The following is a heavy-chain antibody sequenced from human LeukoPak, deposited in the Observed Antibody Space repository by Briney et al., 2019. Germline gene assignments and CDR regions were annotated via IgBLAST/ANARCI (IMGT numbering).Heavy chain of an antibody. D-gene: IGHD4-23*01. CDR1: GGTFSSYA. CDR3: AREGPVGNSFDY. CDR2: IISIFGTA. Sequence: ASVKVSCKASGGTFSSYASSWVRQAPGQGLEWMGGIISIFGTANYAQKFQGRVTITADESTSTAYMELSSLRSEDTAVYYCAREGPVGNSFDYWGQGTLVTVSS. V-gene: IGHV1-69*13. J-gene: IGHJ4*02.